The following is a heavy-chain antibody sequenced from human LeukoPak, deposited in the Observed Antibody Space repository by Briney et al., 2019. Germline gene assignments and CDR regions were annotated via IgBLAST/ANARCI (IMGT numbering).Heavy chain of an antibody. J-gene: IGHJ5*02. Sequence: SETLSLTCAVYGGSFSGYYWSWIRQPPGKGLEWIGEINHSGSTNYNPSLESRVTISVDTSKNQFSLKLSSVTAADTAVYYCARGRVWGSYNRFDPWGQGTLVTVSS. V-gene: IGHV4-34*01. CDR1: GGSFSGYY. CDR3: ARGRVWGSYNRFDP. CDR2: INHSGST. D-gene: IGHD3-16*01.